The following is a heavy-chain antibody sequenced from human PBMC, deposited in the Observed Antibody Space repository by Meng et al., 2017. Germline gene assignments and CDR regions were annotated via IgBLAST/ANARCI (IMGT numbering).Heavy chain of an antibody. Sequence: SETLSLTCAVYGGSFSGYYWSWIRQPPGKGLEWIGEINHSGSTNYNPSLKSRVTISVDTSKNQFSLKLSSVTAADTAVYYCARKRYYYGSGSEYYFDYWGQGTRVT. D-gene: IGHD3-10*01. J-gene: IGHJ4*02. V-gene: IGHV4-34*01. CDR2: INHSGST. CDR1: GGSFSGYY. CDR3: ARKRYYYGSGSEYYFDY.